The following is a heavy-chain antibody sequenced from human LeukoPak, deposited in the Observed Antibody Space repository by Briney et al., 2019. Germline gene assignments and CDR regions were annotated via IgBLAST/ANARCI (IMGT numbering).Heavy chain of an antibody. Sequence: GGSLRLSCAATGFIVSRRAMRWVRQAPGKGLEWLASITNNGGKTYYAASVKGRFTISRDNSKNTLYLQMNSLRAEDTAVYYCAQVSRRFLEWESDNYWGQGALVTVSS. J-gene: IGHJ4*02. CDR2: ITNNGGKT. CDR3: AQVSRRFLEWESDNY. CDR1: GFIVSRRA. V-gene: IGHV3-23*01. D-gene: IGHD3-3*01.